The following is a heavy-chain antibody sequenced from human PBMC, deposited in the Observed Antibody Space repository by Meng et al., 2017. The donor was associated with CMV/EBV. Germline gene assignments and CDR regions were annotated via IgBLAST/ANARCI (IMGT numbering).Heavy chain of an antibody. CDR2: ISSSSSYI. J-gene: IGHJ4*02. CDR3: ARGLERYSSSSTFDY. V-gene: IGHV3-21*01. D-gene: IGHD6-6*01. Sequence: LKISCAASGFTFSSYSMNWVRQASGKGLEWVSSISSSSSYIYYADSVKGRFTISRDNAKNSLYLQMNSLRAEDTAVYYCARGLERYSSSSTFDYWGQGTLVTVSS. CDR1: GFTFSSYS.